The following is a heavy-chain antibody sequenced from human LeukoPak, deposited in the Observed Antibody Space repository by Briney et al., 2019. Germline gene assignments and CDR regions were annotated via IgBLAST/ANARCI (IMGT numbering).Heavy chain of an antibody. Sequence: GGSLRLSCAAPGFTFSSYAMHWVRQAPGKGLEWVAVISYDGSNKYYADSVKGRFTISRDNSKSTLYLQMNSLRAEDTAVYYCARDIGVRGVIGAFDIWGQGTMVTVSS. V-gene: IGHV3-30-3*01. CDR1: GFTFSSYA. CDR3: ARDIGVRGVIGAFDI. J-gene: IGHJ3*02. D-gene: IGHD3-10*01. CDR2: ISYDGSNK.